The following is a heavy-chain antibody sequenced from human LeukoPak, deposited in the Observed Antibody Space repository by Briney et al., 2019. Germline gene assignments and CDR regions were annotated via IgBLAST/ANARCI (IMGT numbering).Heavy chain of an antibody. CDR1: GFTFSSYR. V-gene: IGHV3-48*01. CDR3: ASWRSAVTPYGY. CDR2: ISSSSSTI. J-gene: IGHJ4*02. Sequence: GGSLRLSCAASGFTFSSYRMNWVRQAPGKGLEWVSYISSSSSTIYYADSVKGRFTISRDNAKNSLYLQMNSLRVEDTAVYFCASWRSAVTPYGYWGQGTLVTVSS. D-gene: IGHD4-17*01.